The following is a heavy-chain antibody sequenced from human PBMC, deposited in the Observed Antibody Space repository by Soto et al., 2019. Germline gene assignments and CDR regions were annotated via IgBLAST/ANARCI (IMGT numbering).Heavy chain of an antibody. J-gene: IGHJ4*02. D-gene: IGHD2-2*01. V-gene: IGHV4-34*01. CDR3: ARLGIVVVPAATPAFDY. CDR1: GGSFSGYY. Sequence: SETLSLTCAVYGGSFSGYYWSWIRQPPGKGLEWIGEINNSGTPTYTPSLRSRVTISVDTSKNQFSLKLSSVTAADTAVYYCARLGIVVVPAATPAFDYWGQGTLVTVSS. CDR2: INNSGTP.